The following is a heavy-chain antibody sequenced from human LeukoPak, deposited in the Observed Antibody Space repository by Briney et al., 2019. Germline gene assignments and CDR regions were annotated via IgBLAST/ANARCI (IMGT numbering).Heavy chain of an antibody. Sequence: GGSLRLSCAASGFTFDDYGMSWVRQAPGKGLEWVSGINWNGGSTGYADSVKGRFTISRDNAKNSLYLQMNSLRAGDTALYYCARVDVEFGPKYGSGSYGPDYWGQGTLVTVSS. V-gene: IGHV3-20*04. J-gene: IGHJ4*02. CDR2: INWNGGST. CDR3: ARVDVEFGPKYGSGSYGPDY. CDR1: GFTFDDYG. D-gene: IGHD3-10*01.